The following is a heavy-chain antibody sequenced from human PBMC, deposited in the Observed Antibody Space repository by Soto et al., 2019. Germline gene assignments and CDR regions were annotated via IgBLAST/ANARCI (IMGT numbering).Heavy chain of an antibody. J-gene: IGHJ5*02. CDR1: GFSLSTSGVG. V-gene: IGHV2-5*01. Sequence: QITLKESGPTLVKPTQTLTLTCTFSGFSLSTSGVGVGWIRQPPGKALEWLALIYWYDDKRYSPSLTSRLTITKDTSKNQVVLTMTNMDPVDTATYSCAHSIYHYDRSGYGSKWFDPWGQGTLVTVSS. D-gene: IGHD3-22*01. CDR2: IYWYDDK. CDR3: AHSIYHYDRSGYGSKWFDP.